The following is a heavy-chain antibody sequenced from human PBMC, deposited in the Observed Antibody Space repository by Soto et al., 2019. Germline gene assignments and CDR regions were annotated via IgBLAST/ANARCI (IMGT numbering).Heavy chain of an antibody. CDR1: GFSLSTSGMC. CDR3: ARIGMNYDTFTGHAYYYGMDV. V-gene: IGHV2-70*01. D-gene: IGHD3-9*01. J-gene: IGHJ6*02. Sequence: ESGPTLVNPTQTLTLTCTFSGFSLSTSGMCVSWIRQPPGKALEWLALIDWDDDKYYSTSLKTRLTISKDTPKNQVVLTMTNMDPVDTATYYCARIGMNYDTFTGHAYYYGMDVWGQGTTVTVSS. CDR2: IDWDDDK.